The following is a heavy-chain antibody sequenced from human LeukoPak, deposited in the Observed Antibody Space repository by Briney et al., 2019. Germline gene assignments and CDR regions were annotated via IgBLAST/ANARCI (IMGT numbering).Heavy chain of an antibody. Sequence: GGSLRLSCAASGFTFSSYWMHWVRQAPGKGLVWVSRINTDGSSTSYADSVKGRFTISRDNAKNTLYLQMNSLRAEDTAVYYCARVSSSSWWALDYWGQGTLVTVSS. J-gene: IGHJ4*02. V-gene: IGHV3-74*01. D-gene: IGHD6-13*01. CDR3: ARVSSSSWWALDY. CDR2: INTDGSST. CDR1: GFTFSSYW.